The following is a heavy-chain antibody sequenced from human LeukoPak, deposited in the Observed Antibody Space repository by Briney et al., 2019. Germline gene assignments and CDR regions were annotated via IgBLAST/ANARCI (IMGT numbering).Heavy chain of an antibody. V-gene: IGHV3-15*01. CDR3: TTDGAGVPEDPFDY. Sequence: GGSXXLSCAASGFTFSSXAMSXVXQXXGXGLEWXGXIKSKTDGGTTDYAAPVKGRFTISRDDSKNTLYLQMNSLKTEDTAVYYCTTDGAGVPEDPFDYWGQGTLVTVSS. CDR1: GFTFSSXA. J-gene: IGHJ4*02. D-gene: IGHD2-2*01. CDR2: IKSKTDGGTT.